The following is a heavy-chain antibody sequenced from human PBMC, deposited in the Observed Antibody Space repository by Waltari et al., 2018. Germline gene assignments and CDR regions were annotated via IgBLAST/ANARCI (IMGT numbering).Heavy chain of an antibody. CDR2: ISSSTTYI. V-gene: IGHV3-21*01. Sequence: EVKLVESGGGLVKPGGSLRLPCGASGFSFICYSMNWVRQAPGKGLEWVSSISSSTTYIHYADSVKGRFTISRDNAKNSLYLQMNSLRVEDTAVYYCVSGGWGFYFDYWGQGTVVTVSS. J-gene: IGHJ4*02. D-gene: IGHD7-27*01. CDR1: GFSFICYS. CDR3: VSGGWGFYFDY.